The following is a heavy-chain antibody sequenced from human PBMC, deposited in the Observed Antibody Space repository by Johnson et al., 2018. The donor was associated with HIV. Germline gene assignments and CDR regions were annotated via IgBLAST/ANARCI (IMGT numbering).Heavy chain of an antibody. J-gene: IGHJ3*02. D-gene: IGHD3-3*01. CDR2: ISSDGSNK. Sequence: QVQLVESGGGVDQPGRSLRLSCAASGFTFSSYGMHWVRQAPGKGLEWVAFISSDGSNKYFAVSVTGRFSISRDNSKNTLYLQMNSLTAEDTADYYCAKPQWVSSGAFDIWGQGTMVTVSS. V-gene: IGHV3-30*18. CDR1: GFTFSSYG. CDR3: AKPQWVSSGAFDI.